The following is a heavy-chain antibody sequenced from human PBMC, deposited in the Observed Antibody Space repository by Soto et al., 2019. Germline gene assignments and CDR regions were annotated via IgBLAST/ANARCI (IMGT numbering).Heavy chain of an antibody. D-gene: IGHD6-19*01. Sequence: GASVKVSCKASGYTFTGYYRHWVRQAPGQGLEWMGWINPNSGGTNYAQKFQGWVTMTRDTSISTAYMELSRLRSDDTAVYYCARDGEGKYSSGWYVTPYYYYGMDVWGQGTTVTVSS. CDR3: ARDGEGKYSSGWYVTPYYYYGMDV. V-gene: IGHV1-2*04. J-gene: IGHJ6*02. CDR2: INPNSGGT. CDR1: GYTFTGYY.